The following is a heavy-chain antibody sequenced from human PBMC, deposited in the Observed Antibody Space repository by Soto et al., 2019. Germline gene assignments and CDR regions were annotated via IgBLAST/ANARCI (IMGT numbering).Heavy chain of an antibody. J-gene: IGHJ6*02. D-gene: IGHD3-16*01. CDR1: GGSISSGGYY. CDR2: IYYSGST. Sequence: SETLSLTCTVSGGSISSGGYYWSWIRQHPGKGLEWIGYIYYSGSTYYNPSLKSRVTISVDTSKNQFSLKLSSVTAAETAGYYCARDDRDYVWGHAGGTDVRGQGTTVTVSS. V-gene: IGHV4-31*03. CDR3: ARDDRDYVWGHAGGTDV.